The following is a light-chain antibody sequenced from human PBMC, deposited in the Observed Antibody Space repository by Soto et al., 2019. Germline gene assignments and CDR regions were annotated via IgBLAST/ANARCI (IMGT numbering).Light chain of an antibody. Sequence: QSALTLPASVSGSPGQSITISCVGTSGDIGDYNYVSWYQQHPGKVPKVTIYDVSTRPSGVSYRFSGTNYGNTPSLTVSGLQAEDDADYYCCSYARNGALSFGTGTKVTVL. V-gene: IGLV2-14*01. CDR2: DVS. CDR3: CSYARNGALS. CDR1: SGDIGDYNY. J-gene: IGLJ1*01.